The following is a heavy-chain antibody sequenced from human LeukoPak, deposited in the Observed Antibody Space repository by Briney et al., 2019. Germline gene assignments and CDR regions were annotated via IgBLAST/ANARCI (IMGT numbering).Heavy chain of an antibody. V-gene: IGHV4-31*03. CDR1: GGSISSGGYY. CDR2: IYYSGST. CDR3: AGAESFIGAAAGTEYFQH. Sequence: PSETLSLTCTVSGGSISSGGYYWSWIRQHPGKGLEGIGYIYYSGSTYYNPSLKCRVTISVDTSKNQFSLKLSSVTAADTAVDYCAGAESFIGAAAGTEYFQHWGQGTLVTVSS. J-gene: IGHJ1*01. D-gene: IGHD6-13*01.